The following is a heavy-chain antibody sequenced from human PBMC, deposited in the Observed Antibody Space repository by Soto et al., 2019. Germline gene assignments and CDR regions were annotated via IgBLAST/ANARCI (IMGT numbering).Heavy chain of an antibody. D-gene: IGHD5-12*01. CDR2: INPNGGVT. V-gene: IGHV1-2*04. Sequence: QVQLVQSGAEVRKPGASVTVSCRSSGDSFNDYYIHWVRQAPGQGFEWMGWINPNGGVTKYAQKFQGWVSMSRDASIRTVYMQLSRLRSDDTSGYYCARESGGATATLDYYHFYMDVWGTGTTVTVSS. CDR3: ARESGGATATLDYYHFYMDV. J-gene: IGHJ6*03. CDR1: GDSFNDYY.